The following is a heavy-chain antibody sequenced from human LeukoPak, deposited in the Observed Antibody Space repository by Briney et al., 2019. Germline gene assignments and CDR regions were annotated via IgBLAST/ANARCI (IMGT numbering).Heavy chain of an antibody. CDR1: GGTFSNYA. J-gene: IGHJ6*03. D-gene: IGHD3-3*01. CDR3: ARDGVHYDFWSGYGRYMDV. Sequence: ASVKVSCKASGGTFSNYAISWVRQAPGQGLEWMGWINPNSGGTNYAQKFQGRVTMTRDTSISTAYMELSRLRSDDTAVYYCARDGVHYDFWSGYGRYMDVWGKGTTVTVSS. V-gene: IGHV1-2*02. CDR2: INPNSGGT.